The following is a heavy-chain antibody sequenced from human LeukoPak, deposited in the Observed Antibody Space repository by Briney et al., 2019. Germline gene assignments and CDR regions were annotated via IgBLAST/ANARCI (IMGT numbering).Heavy chain of an antibody. V-gene: IGHV1-69*05. CDR2: IIPIFGTA. Sequence: SVKVSCKASGGTFSSYAISWVRQAPGQGLEWMGGIIPIFGTANYAQKFQGRVTITTDESTSTAYMELSSLRSEDTAVYYCARDEYYYDSSGYSVWFDPWGQGTLVTASS. CDR1: GGTFSSYA. J-gene: IGHJ5*02. D-gene: IGHD3-22*01. CDR3: ARDEYYYDSSGYSVWFDP.